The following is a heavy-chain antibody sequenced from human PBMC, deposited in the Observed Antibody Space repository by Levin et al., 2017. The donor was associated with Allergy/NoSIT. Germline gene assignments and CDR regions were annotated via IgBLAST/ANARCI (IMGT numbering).Heavy chain of an antibody. CDR2: IYYSGNI. J-gene: IGHJ6*02. Sequence: SETLSLTCTVSGGSISSSSYYWGWIRQPPGTGLEWIGSIYYSGNIYYNQSLKLRGTITVDTSKNQFSLMLSSVTAADTAMYDCARVQLSTVTQTKHYHYYGMDVWGQGTTVTVSS. V-gene: IGHV4-39*07. CDR3: ARVQLSTVTQTKHYHYYGMDV. D-gene: IGHD4-23*01. CDR1: GGSISSSSYY.